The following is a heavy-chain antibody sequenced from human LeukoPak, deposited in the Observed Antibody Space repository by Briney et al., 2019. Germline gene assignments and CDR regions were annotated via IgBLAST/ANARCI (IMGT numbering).Heavy chain of an antibody. CDR1: GYTFTSYG. V-gene: IGHV1-18*01. Sequence: ASVKVSCKASGYTFTSYGISWVRQAPGQGLEWMGWISAYNGNTNYAQKLQGRVTMTRGTSISTAYMELSRLTSDDTAMYYCARGSSSWYVGPPLDCWGQGTLVTVSS. J-gene: IGHJ4*02. CDR2: ISAYNGNT. CDR3: ARGSSSWYVGPPLDC. D-gene: IGHD6-13*01.